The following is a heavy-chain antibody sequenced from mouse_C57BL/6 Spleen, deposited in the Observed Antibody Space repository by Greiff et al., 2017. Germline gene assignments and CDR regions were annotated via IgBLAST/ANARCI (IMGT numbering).Heavy chain of an antibody. D-gene: IGHD1-1*01. V-gene: IGHV1-50*01. CDR3: ARRTTGFAY. CDR2: IDPSASYT. CDR1: GYTFTSYW. Sequence: QVQLQQPGAELVKPGASVKLSCKASGYTFTSYWMQWVKQRPGQGLEWIGEIDPSASYTNYNQKLKGKATLTVYTSSSTAYMQLSSLTSEDSAVYYYARRTTGFAYWGQGTLVTVSA. J-gene: IGHJ3*01.